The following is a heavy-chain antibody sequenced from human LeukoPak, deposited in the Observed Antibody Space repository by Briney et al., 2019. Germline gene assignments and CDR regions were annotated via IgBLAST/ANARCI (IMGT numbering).Heavy chain of an antibody. J-gene: IGHJ4*02. CDR3: AGLVGRYSSGLYYYYFDY. Sequence: SETLSLTCTVSGVSINSLDLWSWVRQPPGKGLEWIGEMYLSGTTHTNPSVKSRVTISIDKSKNQFFLNLSSVTAADTAVYYCAGLVGRYSSGLYYYYFDYWGQGTLVTVFS. V-gene: IGHV4-4*02. CDR2: MYLSGTT. D-gene: IGHD3-22*01. CDR1: GVSINSLDL.